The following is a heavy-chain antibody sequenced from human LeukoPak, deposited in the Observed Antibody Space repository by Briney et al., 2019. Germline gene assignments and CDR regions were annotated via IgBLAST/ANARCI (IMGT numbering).Heavy chain of an antibody. CDR2: IYTSGST. J-gene: IGHJ4*02. Sequence: PSETLSLTCTVSGGSISSGSYYWSWIRQPAGKGLEWIGRIYTSGSTNYNPSLKSRVTISVDTSKNQFSLKLSSVTAADTAVYYCARDLQYQLLFDWGQGTLVTVSS. CDR1: GGSISSGSYY. V-gene: IGHV4-61*02. CDR3: ARDLQYQLLFD. D-gene: IGHD2-2*01.